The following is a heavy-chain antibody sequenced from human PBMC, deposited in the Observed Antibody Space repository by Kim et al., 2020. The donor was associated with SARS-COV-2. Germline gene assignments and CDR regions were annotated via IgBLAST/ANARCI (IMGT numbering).Heavy chain of an antibody. CDR3: ARTKAGYDILTGLFTLPRGGFDY. V-gene: IGHV1-18*01. Sequence: ASVKVSCKASGYTFTSYGISWVRQAPGQGLEWMGWISAYNGNTNYIQKLQDRVTMTTDTSTSTAYMELRSLRSDDTAVYYCARTKAGYDILTGLFTLPRGGFDYWGQGTLVTVSS. J-gene: IGHJ4*02. CDR2: ISAYNGNT. CDR1: GYTFTSYG. D-gene: IGHD3-9*01.